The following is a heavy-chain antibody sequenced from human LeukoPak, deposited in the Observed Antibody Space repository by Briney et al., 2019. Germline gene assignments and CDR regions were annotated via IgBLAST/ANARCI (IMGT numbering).Heavy chain of an antibody. CDR2: IYHSGST. CDR3: ARRSEFDNTHYHYFDY. D-gene: IGHD2-15*01. V-gene: IGHV4-39*01. J-gene: IGHJ4*02. CDR1: GGSIDSRSYY. Sequence: SETLSLTCTVSGGSIDSRSYYWDWIRQGPGKGLEWIGTIYHSGSTEYNPSLKSRVAIFVDTSKNQFSLILHSVAAADTAVYYCARRSEFDNTHYHYFDYWGQGALVTVSS.